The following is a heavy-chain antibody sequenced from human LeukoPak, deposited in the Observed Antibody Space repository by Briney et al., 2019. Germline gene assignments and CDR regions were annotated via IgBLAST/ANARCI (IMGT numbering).Heavy chain of an antibody. V-gene: IGHV3-23*01. Sequence: PGGSLRLSCAASGFTFSSYAMTWVRQAPGKGLEWVSAVSGSGGTTDYADSVKGRFTISRDNAKNSLYLQMNSLRAEDTAVYYCARIRGANDYWGQGTLVTVSS. CDR1: GFTFSSYA. J-gene: IGHJ4*02. CDR2: VSGSGGTT. CDR3: ARIRGANDY. D-gene: IGHD1-26*01.